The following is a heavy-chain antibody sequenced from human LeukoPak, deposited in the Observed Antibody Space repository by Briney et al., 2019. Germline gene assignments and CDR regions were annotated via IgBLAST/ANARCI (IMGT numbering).Heavy chain of an antibody. CDR2: ISGSGGST. J-gene: IGHJ4*02. Sequence: GGSLRLSCAASGFTFSSYAMSWVRQAPGKRLEWVSAISGSGGSTYYADPVKGRFTISRDNSKNTLYLQMNSLRAEDTAVYYCAKDLDGWSSSWYEDFDYWGQGTLVTVSS. D-gene: IGHD6-13*01. CDR1: GFTFSSYA. V-gene: IGHV3-23*01. CDR3: AKDLDGWSSSWYEDFDY.